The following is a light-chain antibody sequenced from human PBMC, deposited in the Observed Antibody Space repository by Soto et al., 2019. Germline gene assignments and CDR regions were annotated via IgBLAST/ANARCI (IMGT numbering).Light chain of an antibody. Sequence: DIVMTQSPDSLAVSLGERATINCKSSQSDLYSSNNKNYLAWYQQKQGQPPKVLIYWASTRESGVPDRFSGSGSGTDFTLTISSLQAEDVAVYYCQQYYSTPWTFGQGTKVEIK. CDR2: WAS. V-gene: IGKV4-1*01. J-gene: IGKJ1*01. CDR3: QQYYSTPWT. CDR1: QSDLYSSNNKNY.